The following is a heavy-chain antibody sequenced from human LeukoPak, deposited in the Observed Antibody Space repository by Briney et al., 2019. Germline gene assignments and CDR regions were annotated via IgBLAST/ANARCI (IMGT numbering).Heavy chain of an antibody. J-gene: IGHJ4*02. CDR1: GDSMSINY. D-gene: IGHD3/OR15-3a*01. V-gene: IGHV4-59*12. CDR3: ARARDWVYFDY. Sequence: SETLSLTCTVSGDSMSINYGGWFRQPPGKGLGWIGYIYYSGITSYNPSLKSRVTISVDRSKNQFSLKLSSVTAADTAVYYCARARDWVYFDYWGQGTLVTVSS. CDR2: IYYSGIT.